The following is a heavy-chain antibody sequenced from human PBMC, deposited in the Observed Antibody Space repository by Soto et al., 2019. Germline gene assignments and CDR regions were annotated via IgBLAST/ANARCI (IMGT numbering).Heavy chain of an antibody. Sequence: SETLSLTCRLSGGSFSPNYWGWFRQSPGKGLEWVGYIYYGGTTSYNPSLKSRVTISLETSKSHFSLRLSSVTAADTAVYYCARYDYDNNIYSIDYWGQGALVTVSS. CDR3: ARYDYDNNIYSIDY. J-gene: IGHJ4*02. V-gene: IGHV4-59*08. CDR1: GGSFSPNY. D-gene: IGHD3-22*01. CDR2: IYYGGTT.